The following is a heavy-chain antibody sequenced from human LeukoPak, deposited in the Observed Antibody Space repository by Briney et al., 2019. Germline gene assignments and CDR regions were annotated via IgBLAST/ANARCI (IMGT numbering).Heavy chain of an antibody. Sequence: SETLSLTCAVYGGSFSGYYWSWIRQPPGKGLEWIGEINHSGSTNYNPSPKSRVTISVDTSKNQFSLKLSSVTAADTAVYYCARGPYVWGSYRPIFDYWGQGTLVTVSS. CDR3: ARGPYVWGSYRPIFDY. D-gene: IGHD3-16*02. J-gene: IGHJ4*02. CDR2: INHSGST. V-gene: IGHV4-34*01. CDR1: GGSFSGYY.